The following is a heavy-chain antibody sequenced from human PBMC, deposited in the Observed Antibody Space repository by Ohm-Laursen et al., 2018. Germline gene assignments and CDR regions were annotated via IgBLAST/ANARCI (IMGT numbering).Heavy chain of an antibody. D-gene: IGHD3-9*01. V-gene: IGHV3-23*01. Sequence: SLRLFCAASGFTFSNYAMSWVRQAPGKGMEWVSAITGDGRNTYHADSVKGRFTISRDNSRNTLDLQMNSLRVEDTALYYCARDIDWVAFDYWGQGTLVTVSS. CDR1: GFTFSNYA. CDR2: ITGDGRNT. CDR3: ARDIDWVAFDY. J-gene: IGHJ4*02.